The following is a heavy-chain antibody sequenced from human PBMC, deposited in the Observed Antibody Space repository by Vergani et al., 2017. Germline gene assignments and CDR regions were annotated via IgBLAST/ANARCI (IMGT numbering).Heavy chain of an antibody. CDR3: AREALWSGSYMDV. J-gene: IGHJ6*03. D-gene: IGHD3-3*01. CDR2: ISSSGSTI. V-gene: IGHV3-48*04. Sequence: EVQLVESGGGLVQPGGSLRLSCAASGFTFKSYSMNWVRQAPGKGLEWVSYISSSGSTIYYADSVQGRFTISRDNAMNSLYLQMNSLRAEDTAVYYCAREALWSGSYMDVWGKGTTVTVSS. CDR1: GFTFKSYS.